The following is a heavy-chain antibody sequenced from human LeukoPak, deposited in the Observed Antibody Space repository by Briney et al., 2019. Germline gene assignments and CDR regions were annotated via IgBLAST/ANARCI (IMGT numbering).Heavy chain of an antibody. V-gene: IGHV3-23*01. J-gene: IGHJ3*02. Sequence: PGGSLRLSCAASGFTFSSYAMSWVRQAPGKGLEWVSAISGSGGSTYYADSVKGRFTISRDNSKNTLYLQMNSLRPEDTALYYCAKNYGYSWASDAFDIWGRGTMVTVSS. CDR1: GFTFSSYA. CDR2: ISGSGGST. D-gene: IGHD3-10*01. CDR3: AKNYGYSWASDAFDI.